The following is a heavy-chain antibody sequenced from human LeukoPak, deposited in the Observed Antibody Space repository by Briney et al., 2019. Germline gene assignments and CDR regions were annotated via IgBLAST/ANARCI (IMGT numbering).Heavy chain of an antibody. D-gene: IGHD3-9*01. CDR1: GGSFSGYY. V-gene: IGHV4-34*01. CDR3: ARGRVHRRAPYILTGLPDY. Sequence: SETLSLTCAVYGGSFSGYYWSWIRQPPGKGLEWIGEINHSGSTNYNPPLKSRVTISVDTSKNQFSLKLSSVTAADTAVYYCARGRVHRRAPYILTGLPDYWGQGTLVTVSS. CDR2: INHSGST. J-gene: IGHJ4*02.